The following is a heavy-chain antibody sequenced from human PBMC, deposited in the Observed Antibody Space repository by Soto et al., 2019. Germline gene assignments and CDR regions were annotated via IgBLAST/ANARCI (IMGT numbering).Heavy chain of an antibody. J-gene: IGHJ4*02. V-gene: IGHV4-30-4*01. CDR2: IYYSGST. D-gene: IGHD3-10*01. Sequence: QVQLQESGPGLVKPSQTLSLTCTVSGGSISSGDYYWSWIRQPPGKGLEWIGNIYYSGSTYYNPSLMSRVTISIDTSKNQCSLKLSSVTAADTAVYYCASRKSSPYFDYWGQGTLVTVSS. CDR3: ASRKSSPYFDY. CDR1: GGSISSGDYY.